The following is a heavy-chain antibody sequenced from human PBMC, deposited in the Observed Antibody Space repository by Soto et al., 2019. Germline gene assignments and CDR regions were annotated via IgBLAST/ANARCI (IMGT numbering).Heavy chain of an antibody. CDR3: ARESEDLTSNFDY. CDR2: ITGDGGDT. J-gene: IGHJ4*02. Sequence: GGSLRLSCVASGFTFSSYAMSWVRQAPGKGLEWVSAITGDGGDTFHADSVRGRLTISRDNSRNTLYLEMNSLRAEDTAVYYCARESEDLTSNFDYWGQGTLVTVSS. CDR1: GFTFSSYA. V-gene: IGHV3-23*01.